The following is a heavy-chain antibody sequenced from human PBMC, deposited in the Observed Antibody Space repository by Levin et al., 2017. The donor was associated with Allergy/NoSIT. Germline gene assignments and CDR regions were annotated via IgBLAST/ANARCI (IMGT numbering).Heavy chain of an antibody. Sequence: PGGSLRLSCAASGFTFSRYAMSWVRQAPGKGLEWVSTISGSGGSTYYADSVKGRFTISRDNSKNTLYVQMNSLRAEDTAVYYCAKNPCGGDCYHYFDYWGQGTLVTVSS. J-gene: IGHJ4*02. CDR1: GFTFSRYA. CDR3: AKNPCGGDCYHYFDY. CDR2: ISGSGGST. D-gene: IGHD2-21*02. V-gene: IGHV3-23*01.